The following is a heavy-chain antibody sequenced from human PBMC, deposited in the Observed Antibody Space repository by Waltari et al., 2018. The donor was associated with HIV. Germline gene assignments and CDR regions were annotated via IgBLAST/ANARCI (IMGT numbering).Heavy chain of an antibody. CDR2: INHSGST. CDR3: ARGRPRYSGIPGVY. Sequence: QVQLQQWGAGLLKPSETLSLTCAVYGGSFSGYYWSWIRQPPGKGLEWIGEINHSGSTNYTPSLKSRVTIAVDTSKNQFSLKLSSVTAADTAVYYCARGRPRYSGIPGVYWGQGTLVTVSS. J-gene: IGHJ4*02. CDR1: GGSFSGYY. V-gene: IGHV4-34*01. D-gene: IGHD1-26*01.